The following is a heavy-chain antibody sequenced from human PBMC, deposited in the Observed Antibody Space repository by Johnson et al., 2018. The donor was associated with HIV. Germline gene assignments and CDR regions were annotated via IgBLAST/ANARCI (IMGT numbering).Heavy chain of an antibody. Sequence: QMLLVESGGGVVQPGRSLRLSCAASGFTFSSSWMHWVRQAPGKGLEWVAVISYDGSNKYYADSVKGRFTISRDNSKNTLYLQMNSLRAEDTAVYYCAKDSATDPFDIWGQGTMVTVSS. J-gene: IGHJ3*02. CDR1: GFTFSSSW. CDR2: ISYDGSNK. CDR3: AKDSATDPFDI. D-gene: IGHD6-25*01. V-gene: IGHV3-30*18.